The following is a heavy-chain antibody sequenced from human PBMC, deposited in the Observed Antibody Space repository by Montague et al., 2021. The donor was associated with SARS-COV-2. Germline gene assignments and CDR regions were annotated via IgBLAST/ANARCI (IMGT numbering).Heavy chain of an antibody. CDR2: LYFSGSAT. Sequence: SETLSLTCTVSGGSVSTYYWSWLRQPPGKGLEWIGFLYFSGSATTYNPSLKSRVTISIDTFKNQFSPNLSSVTAADTAVYFCARDQGLRGWFDPWGQGTLVAVSS. V-gene: IGHV4-59*02. J-gene: IGHJ5*02. CDR1: GGSVSTYY. CDR3: ARDQGLRGWFDP.